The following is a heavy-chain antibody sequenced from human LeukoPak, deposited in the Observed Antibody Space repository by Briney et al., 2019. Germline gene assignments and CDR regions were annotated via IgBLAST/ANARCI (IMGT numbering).Heavy chain of an antibody. D-gene: IGHD1-26*01. CDR1: GYTFTDYY. V-gene: IGHV1-2*02. CDR3: ARDVDSGSSLDH. J-gene: IGHJ4*02. CDR2: INPSSGAT. Sequence: ASVKVSCKTSGYTFTDYYLHWVRQAPGQGLEWMGWINPSSGATNYAQQFQGRVTMTRDTSLSTAYMELTRLISDDTAVYYCARDVDSGSSLDHWGQGTLVTVSS.